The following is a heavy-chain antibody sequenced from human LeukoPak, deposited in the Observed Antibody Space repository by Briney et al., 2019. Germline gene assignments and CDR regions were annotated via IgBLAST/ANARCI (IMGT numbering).Heavy chain of an antibody. CDR1: GFTVSNNY. CDR2: ILDNGDT. Sequence: GGSLRVSXAASGFTVSNNYMSWVRQVPGKGTEWVSGILDNGDTNYADSVKGRFTISRDNSKNTLYLQMSSLRADDTAVYYCVRGRLFRGGFDSWGQGTLVTVS. D-gene: IGHD2-15*01. V-gene: IGHV3-53*01. CDR3: VRGRLFRGGFDS. J-gene: IGHJ4*02.